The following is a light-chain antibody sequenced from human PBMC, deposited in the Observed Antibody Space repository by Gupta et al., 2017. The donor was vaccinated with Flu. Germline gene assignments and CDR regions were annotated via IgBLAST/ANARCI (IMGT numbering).Light chain of an antibody. J-gene: IGLJ1*01. CDR3: GTWDSSLSAYV. Sequence: SSSNIENNYVSWYQQLPGTAPIHLISENNKRPSGIPDRFSGSKSGTTATLGITGLQTGDEADYYCGTWDSSLSAYVFGTGTKVTVL. CDR1: SSNIENNY. CDR2: ENN. V-gene: IGLV1-51*02.